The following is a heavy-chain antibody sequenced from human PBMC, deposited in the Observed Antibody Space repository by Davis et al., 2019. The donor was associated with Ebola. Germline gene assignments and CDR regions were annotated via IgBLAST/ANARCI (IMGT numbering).Heavy chain of an antibody. CDR3: ARLACTSSSCYTGNYYYYYGVDV. V-gene: IGHV3-23*01. J-gene: IGHJ6*02. CDR1: GGSFSGYY. CDR2: ISGTSTYT. Sequence: ETLSLTCAVYGGSFSGYYWSWIRQPPGKGLEWVSTISGTSTYTYYADSVKGRFTISRDNSKNTLYLQVNSLRAEDTALYYCARLACTSSSCYTGNYYYYYGVDVWGQGTTVTVSS. D-gene: IGHD2-2*02.